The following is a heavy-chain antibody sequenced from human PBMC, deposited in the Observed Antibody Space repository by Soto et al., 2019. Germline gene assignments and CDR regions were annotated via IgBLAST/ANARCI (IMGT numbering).Heavy chain of an antibody. CDR2: ISSTGITI. V-gene: IGHV3-21*01. J-gene: IGHJ3*02. CDR3: VRGGYCSTSACYGMSWAAFHM. CDR1: GVTLSGYS. Sequence: EVQLVESGGGLVKPGGSLRLSCAASGVTLSGYSINWVRQAPRKGLEWVSSISSTGITISYADSVKGRFTVSRDNAKDVMGLQLTSLSAEATGVYYCVRGGYCSTSACYGMSWAAFHMWGQGTMVNVSS. D-gene: IGHD2-2*01.